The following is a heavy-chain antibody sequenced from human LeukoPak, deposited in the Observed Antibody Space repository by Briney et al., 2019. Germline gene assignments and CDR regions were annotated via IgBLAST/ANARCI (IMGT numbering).Heavy chain of an antibody. D-gene: IGHD6-19*01. CDR1: GYSISSGYY. CDR3: ARDSAAGPPGDY. Sequence: PSETLSLTCTVSGYSISSGYYWGWLRQPPGKGLEWIGSIYHSGSTYYNPSLKSRVTISVDTSKNQFSLKLSSVTAADTAVYYCARDSAAGPPGDYWGQGTLVTVSS. CDR2: IYHSGST. J-gene: IGHJ4*02. V-gene: IGHV4-38-2*02.